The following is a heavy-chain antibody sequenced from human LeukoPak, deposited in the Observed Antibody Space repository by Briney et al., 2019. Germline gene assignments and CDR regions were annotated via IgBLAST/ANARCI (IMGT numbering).Heavy chain of an antibody. J-gene: IGHJ5*02. CDR3: ARAPLLWFGDLETGINWFDP. V-gene: IGHV4-59*01. D-gene: IGHD3-10*01. CDR2: IYYSGST. Sequence: SETLSPTCTVSGGSISSYYWSWIRQPPGKGLEWIGYIYYSGSTNYNPSLKSRVTISVDTSKNQFSLKLSSVTAADTAVYYCARAPLLWFGDLETGINWFDPWGQGTLVTVSS. CDR1: GGSISSYY.